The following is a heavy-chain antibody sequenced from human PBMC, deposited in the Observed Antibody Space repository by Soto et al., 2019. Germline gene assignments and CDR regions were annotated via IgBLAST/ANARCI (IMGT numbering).Heavy chain of an antibody. V-gene: IGHV3-73*01. CDR2: IRSKGNNYAT. Sequence: EVQLVESGGGLVQPGGSLKLSCAASGFTFSGSAMHWVRQASGKGLEWVGRIRSKGNNYATAYGASLKGRFTISRDDSKSTAYLQMNSLNTEDTAVYYCSRQASDFWSGKPQYYMDVWGKGNTVTVSS. D-gene: IGHD3-3*01. J-gene: IGHJ6*03. CDR1: GFTFSGSA. CDR3: SRQASDFWSGKPQYYMDV.